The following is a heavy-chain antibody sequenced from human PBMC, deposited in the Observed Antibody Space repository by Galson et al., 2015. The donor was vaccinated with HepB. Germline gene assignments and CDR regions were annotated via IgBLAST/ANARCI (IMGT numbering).Heavy chain of an antibody. CDR1: GFTFSSYG. CDR3: ARGRHELRFCLDY. V-gene: IGHV3-33*01. D-gene: IGHD3-3*01. CDR2: IWYDGSNK. J-gene: IGHJ4*02. Sequence: SLRLSCAASGFTFSSYGMHWVCQAPGKGLEWVAVIWYDGSNKYYADSVKGRFTISRDNSKNTLYLQMNSLRAEDTAVYYCARGRHELRFCLDYWGQGTLVTVSS.